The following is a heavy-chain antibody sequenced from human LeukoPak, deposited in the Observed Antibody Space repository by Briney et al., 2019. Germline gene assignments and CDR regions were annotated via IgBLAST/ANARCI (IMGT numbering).Heavy chain of an antibody. D-gene: IGHD2-8*01. V-gene: IGHV3-23*01. Sequence: GGSLRLSCAASGVIFRTYSLRWVREAPGKGVEWGSGISASGGDTFYADSVKGRFTISRDNSNNTLPLQLNTLSVDDTAIYYCAKDVRRCNGACLWGQGTLVTVSS. CDR3: AKDVRRCNGACL. J-gene: IGHJ4*02. CDR2: ISASGGDT. CDR1: GVIFRTYS.